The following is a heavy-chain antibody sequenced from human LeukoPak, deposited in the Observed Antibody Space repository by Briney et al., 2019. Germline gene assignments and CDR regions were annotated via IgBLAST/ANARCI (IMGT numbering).Heavy chain of an antibody. D-gene: IGHD4-23*01. Sequence: GSLRLSCGASGFTFSSYGLNWVRQPPGKGLEWIGYIYCSGSTNYNPSLKSRVTISVDTSKNQFSLKLSSVTAADTAVYYCARGHGGNSGGLFDYWGQGTLVTVSS. CDR1: GFTFSSYG. CDR3: ARGHGGNSGGLFDY. V-gene: IGHV4-59*01. J-gene: IGHJ4*01. CDR2: IYCSGST.